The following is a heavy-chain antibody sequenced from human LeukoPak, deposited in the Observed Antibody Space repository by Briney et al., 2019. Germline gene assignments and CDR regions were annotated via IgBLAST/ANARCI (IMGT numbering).Heavy chain of an antibody. Sequence: PGGSLRLSCAASGFTFSSYWMHWVRQAPGKGLVWVSRLSPDGSTSIYADSVKGRVTVSRDNAKNTLSLEMNTLRADDTAVYYCTRSPSLGGNYWGFDYWGQGTLVTVSS. CDR3: TRSPSLGGNYWGFDY. CDR1: GFTFSSYW. V-gene: IGHV3-74*01. D-gene: IGHD1-26*01. CDR2: LSPDGSTS. J-gene: IGHJ4*02.